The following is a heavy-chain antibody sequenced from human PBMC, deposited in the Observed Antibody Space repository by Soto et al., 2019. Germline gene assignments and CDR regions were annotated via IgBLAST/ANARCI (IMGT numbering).Heavy chain of an antibody. D-gene: IGHD2-8*02. V-gene: IGHV1-18*01. J-gene: IGHJ6*02. CDR1: GYSYTTFG. CDR2: MNSNSGKT. CDR3: AATGGHYFGLDV. Sequence: QVQLVQSGAEVKKPGASVKVSCKPSGYSYTTFGISWVRQAPGQGLEWMGWMNSNSGKTDYAQKFQDRVTMSADTSTRTAYMEMRSLTSDDTAVYFCAATGGHYFGLDVWGQGTTVTVSS.